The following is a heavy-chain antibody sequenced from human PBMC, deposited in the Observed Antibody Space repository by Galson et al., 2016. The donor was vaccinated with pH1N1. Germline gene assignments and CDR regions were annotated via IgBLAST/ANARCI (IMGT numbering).Heavy chain of an antibody. D-gene: IGHD2-15*01. CDR2: ISYDGSDQ. V-gene: IGHV3-30*18. Sequence: SLRLSCAASGFTFSSFGIHWVRQAPGKGLEWVAVISYDGSDQYYADSVKGRVTISRDNSKNTVYLLLNSVTTEDTAVNFCAKASQYCRGGSCYANWLDPWGQGTLVTVSS. J-gene: IGHJ5*02. CDR3: AKASQYCRGGSCYANWLDP. CDR1: GFTFSSFG.